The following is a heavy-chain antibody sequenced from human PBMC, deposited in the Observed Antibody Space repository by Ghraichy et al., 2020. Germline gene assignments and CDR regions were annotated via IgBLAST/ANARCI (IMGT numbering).Heavy chain of an antibody. Sequence: GESLNISCAASGFTFSSYAMSWVRQAPGKGLEWVSAISGSGGSTYYADSVKGRFTISRDNSKNTLYLQMNSLRAEDTAVYYCAKEPLDIAAAAPPGNNWFDPWGQGTLVTVSS. CDR3: AKEPLDIAAAAPPGNNWFDP. D-gene: IGHD6-13*01. CDR1: GFTFSSYA. CDR2: ISGSGGST. V-gene: IGHV3-23*01. J-gene: IGHJ5*02.